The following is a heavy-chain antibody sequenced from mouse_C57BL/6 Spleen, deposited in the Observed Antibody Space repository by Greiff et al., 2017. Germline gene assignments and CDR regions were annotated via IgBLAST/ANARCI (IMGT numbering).Heavy chain of an antibody. D-gene: IGHD4-1*01. CDR2: SYPVSGET. CDR3: GRSTGTGDAMDY. CDR1: GYTFTDHI. J-gene: IGHJ4*01. V-gene: IGHV1-11*01. Sequence: QVQLQQSGAELASPGASVTLSCKASGYTFTDHIMTWVKKRPGQGLEWIGRSYPVSGETNYNQKFMGKATFSVDRSSSTVYLVLDSLTSEDPAVYYCGRSTGTGDAMDYWGQGTSVTVSS.